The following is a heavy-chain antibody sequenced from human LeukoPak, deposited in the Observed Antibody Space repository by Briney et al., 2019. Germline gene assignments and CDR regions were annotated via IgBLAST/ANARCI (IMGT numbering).Heavy chain of an antibody. CDR3: ARVVGVVVVAAMPGRLGWFDP. D-gene: IGHD2-15*01. CDR1: GGSISSGGYY. V-gene: IGHV4-31*03. Sequence: PSQTLSLTCTVSGGSISSGGYYWSWIRQHPGKGLEWIGYIYYSGSTYYNPSLKSRVTVSVDTSKNQFSLKLSPVTAADTAVYYCARVVGVVVVAAMPGRLGWFDPWGQGTLVTVSS. CDR2: IYYSGST. J-gene: IGHJ5*02.